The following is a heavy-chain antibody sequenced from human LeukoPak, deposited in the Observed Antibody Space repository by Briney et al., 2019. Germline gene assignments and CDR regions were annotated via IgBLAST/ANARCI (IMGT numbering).Heavy chain of an antibody. Sequence: PSETLSLTCAVYGGSFSGYYWSWIRQPPGKGLEWIGEINHSGSTNYNPSLKSRVTISVDTSKNQFSLKLSFVTAADTAVYYCARVGGRGLTVTRYYYYYYMDVWGKGTTVTVSS. D-gene: IGHD4-17*01. CDR2: INHSGST. CDR1: GGSFSGYY. CDR3: ARVGGRGLTVTRYYYYYYMDV. V-gene: IGHV4-34*01. J-gene: IGHJ6*03.